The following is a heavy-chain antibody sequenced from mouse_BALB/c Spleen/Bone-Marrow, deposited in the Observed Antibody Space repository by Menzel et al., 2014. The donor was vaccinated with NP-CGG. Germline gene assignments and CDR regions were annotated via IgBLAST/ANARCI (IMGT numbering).Heavy chain of an antibody. Sequence: EVQLVESGGGLVQPGGSLKLSCAASGFDFRRYWMSWVRQAPGKGLEWIGEINPESSTINYTPSLKDKFIISRDNAKNTLYLQMSKVRSEDTALYYGTRPGGNFLPWYVYWGQGTLVTVPA. D-gene: IGHD2-1*01. V-gene: IGHV4-1*02. J-gene: IGHJ3*01. CDR2: INPESSTI. CDR3: TRPGGNFLPWYVY. CDR1: GFDFRRYW.